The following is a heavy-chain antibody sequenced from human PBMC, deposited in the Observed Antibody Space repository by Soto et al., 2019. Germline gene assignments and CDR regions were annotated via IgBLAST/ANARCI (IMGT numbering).Heavy chain of an antibody. CDR1: GGSISSGGYY. CDR2: IYYSGST. J-gene: IGHJ4*02. CDR3: ARTGERWILGYYFDY. V-gene: IGHV4-31*03. Sequence: QVQLQESGPGLVKPSQTLSLTCTVSGGSISSGGYYWSWIRQHPGKGLEWIGYIYYSGSTYYNPSLKSRISISVDTSKNQFALKLSSVTAADTAAYYCARTGERWILGYYFDYWGQGTRVTVSS. D-gene: IGHD2-2*03.